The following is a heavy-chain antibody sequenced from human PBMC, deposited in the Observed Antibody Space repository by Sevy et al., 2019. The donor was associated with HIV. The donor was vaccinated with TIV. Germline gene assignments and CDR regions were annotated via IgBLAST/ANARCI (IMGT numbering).Heavy chain of an antibody. CDR3: ARGLPYYYDSSGPYYYGMDV. V-gene: IGHV1-2*02. J-gene: IGHJ6*02. CDR2: INPNSGGT. CDR1: GYTFTGYY. D-gene: IGHD3-22*01. Sequence: ASVKVSCKASGYTFTGYYMHWVRGAPGQGLEWMGWINPNSGGTNYAQKFQGRVTMTRDTSISTAYMELSRLRSDDTAVYYCARGLPYYYDSSGPYYYGMDVWGQGTTVTVSS.